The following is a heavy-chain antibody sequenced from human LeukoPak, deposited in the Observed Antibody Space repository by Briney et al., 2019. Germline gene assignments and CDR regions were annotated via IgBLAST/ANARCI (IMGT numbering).Heavy chain of an antibody. V-gene: IGHV3-7*05. CDR3: ARDKIVGPTNFDY. CDR2: IKQDGSEK. CDR1: GFSFSDYW. J-gene: IGHJ4*02. D-gene: IGHD1-26*01. Sequence: PGGSLRLSCAASGFSFSDYWMSWVRQVPGKGPEWVANIKQDGSEKYYVDSVKGRFTISRDNAKNSLFLQMSSLRAEDTAIYYCARDKIVGPTNFDYWGQGTLVTVSS.